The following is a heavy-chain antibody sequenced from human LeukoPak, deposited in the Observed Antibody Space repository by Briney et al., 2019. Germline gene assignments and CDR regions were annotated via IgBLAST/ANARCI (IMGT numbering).Heavy chain of an antibody. CDR3: ARESYFGSGSYYPNWLDP. J-gene: IGHJ5*02. CDR2: INHSGST. Sequence: SETLSLTCAVCGGSFSGYYWSWIRQPPGKGLEWIGEINHSGSTNYNPSLKSRVTISVDTSKNQFSLKLSSVTAADTAVYYCARESYFGSGSYYPNWLDPWGQGTLVTVSS. V-gene: IGHV4-34*01. D-gene: IGHD3-10*01. CDR1: GGSFSGYY.